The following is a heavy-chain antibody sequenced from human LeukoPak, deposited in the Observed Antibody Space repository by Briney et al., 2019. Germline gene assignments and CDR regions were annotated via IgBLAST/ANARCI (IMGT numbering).Heavy chain of an antibody. CDR3: SYYYDSSSYFDY. V-gene: IGHV3-23*01. D-gene: IGHD3-22*01. Sequence: PGGSLRLSCAASGFTFSSYGMSWVRQAPGKGLEWVSFITTSGATTSYADSVKGRFTISRDNPRNTLYMQMDSLKTEDTAVYFCSYYYDSSSYFDYWGQGTLVTVSS. J-gene: IGHJ4*02. CDR2: ITTSGATT. CDR1: GFTFSSYG.